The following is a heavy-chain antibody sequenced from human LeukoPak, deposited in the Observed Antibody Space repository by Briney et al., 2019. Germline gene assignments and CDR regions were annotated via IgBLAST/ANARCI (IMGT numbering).Heavy chain of an antibody. CDR2: INTSGGSP. CDR3: ARRIFGGGGYAFDI. Sequence: GGSLRLSCAASGFTFSSYAMSWVRQAPGKGLEWVSTINTSGGSPFSADSVKGRFTISGDNSKSTLYLQMNSLRAEDTAVYYCARRIFGGGGYAFDIWGQGTVVTVSS. V-gene: IGHV3-23*01. J-gene: IGHJ3*02. D-gene: IGHD3-16*01. CDR1: GFTFSSYA.